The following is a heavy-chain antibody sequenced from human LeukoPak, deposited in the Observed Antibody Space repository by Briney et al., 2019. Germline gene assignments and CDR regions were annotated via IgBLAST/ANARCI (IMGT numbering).Heavy chain of an antibody. CDR3: AKDTYYSGSYSAFDY. CDR1: GFTFSNYG. J-gene: IGHJ4*02. Sequence: GGSLRLSCAASGFTFSNYGMHWVRQAPGKGLEWVAVISYDGSNKYYADSVKGRFTISRDNSKNTLYLQMNSLRAEDTAVYYCAKDTYYSGSYSAFDYWGQGTLVTVSS. V-gene: IGHV3-30*18. CDR2: ISYDGSNK. D-gene: IGHD1-26*01.